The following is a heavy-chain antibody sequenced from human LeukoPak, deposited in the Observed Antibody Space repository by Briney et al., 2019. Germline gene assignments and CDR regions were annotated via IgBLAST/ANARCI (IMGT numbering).Heavy chain of an antibody. Sequence: GGSLRLSCASSGFTFSSYGMHWVRQAPGKGLEWVGRIKGKTDGGTTDYAAPVKGRFTISRDDSKNTLYLQMNSLKTEDTAVYYCTTLYYGSGTYYKYYFDYWGQGTLVTVSS. V-gene: IGHV3-15*01. CDR2: IKGKTDGGTT. J-gene: IGHJ4*02. CDR1: GFTFSSYG. CDR3: TTLYYGSGTYYKYYFDY. D-gene: IGHD3-10*01.